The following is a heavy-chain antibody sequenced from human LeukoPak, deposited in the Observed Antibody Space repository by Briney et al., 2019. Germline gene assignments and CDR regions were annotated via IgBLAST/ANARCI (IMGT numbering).Heavy chain of an antibody. V-gene: IGHV3-23*01. D-gene: IGHD4-23*01. CDR1: GFNFNYYA. CDR3: SRVKYGGNSGYHFDY. CDR2: IGDSSGAE. Sequence: GGSLRLSCVASGFNFNYYAMTWARQAPGKGLEWVSTIGDSSGAESYADSVRGRFSISRDNSRNMVYLQMHSLRPEDTAVYYCSRVKYGGNSGYHFDYWGQGTLVTVSS. J-gene: IGHJ4*02.